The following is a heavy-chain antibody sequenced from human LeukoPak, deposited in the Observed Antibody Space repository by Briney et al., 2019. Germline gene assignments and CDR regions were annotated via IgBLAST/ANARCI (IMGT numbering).Heavy chain of an antibody. D-gene: IGHD2-15*01. V-gene: IGHV3-30-3*01. CDR3: ARDQRRYCSGGSCYSASDY. Sequence: PGRSLRLSCAASGFTFSSYAMHWVRQAPGKGREWVAVISYAGSNTYYAASVKGRFTISRDNSKNTLYLQMNSLRAEDTAVYYCARDQRRYCSGGSCYSASDYWGQGTLVTVSS. CDR2: ISYAGSNT. CDR1: GFTFSSYA. J-gene: IGHJ4*02.